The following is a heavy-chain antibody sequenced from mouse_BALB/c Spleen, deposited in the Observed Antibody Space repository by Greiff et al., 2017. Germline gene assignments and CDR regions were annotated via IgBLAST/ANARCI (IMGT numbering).Heavy chain of an antibody. D-gene: IGHD2-4*01. Sequence: EVQLVESGPELVKPGASVKISCKASGYSFTGYFMNWVMQSHGKSLEWIGRINPYNGDTFYNQKFKGKATLTVDKSSSTAHMELRSLASEDSAVYYCAIYDYDVGYWGQGTTLTVSS. V-gene: IGHV1-20*02. CDR1: GYSFTGYF. J-gene: IGHJ2*01. CDR3: AIYDYDVGY. CDR2: INPYNGDT.